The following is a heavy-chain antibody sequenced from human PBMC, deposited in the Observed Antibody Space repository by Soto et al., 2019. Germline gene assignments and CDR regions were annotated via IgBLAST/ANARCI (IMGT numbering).Heavy chain of an antibody. J-gene: IGHJ4*02. CDR3: ARDRVSIFRVVSRPFDY. Sequence: QVQLVESGGGVVQPGRSLRLSCAASGFTFSSYGMHWVRQAPGKGLEWVAVIWYDGSNKYYADSVKGRFTISRDNSKHTLYLRMSSMTAEDTPTYYCARDRVSIFRVVSRPFDYWGQGTLVTVSS. V-gene: IGHV3-33*01. D-gene: IGHD3-3*01. CDR1: GFTFSSYG. CDR2: IWYDGSNK.